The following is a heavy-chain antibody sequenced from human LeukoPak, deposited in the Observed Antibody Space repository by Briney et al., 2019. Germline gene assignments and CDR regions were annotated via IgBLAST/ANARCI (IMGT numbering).Heavy chain of an antibody. CDR2: IYYSGST. CDR3: ARESLEYYYDSSGYSSSFDY. V-gene: IGHV4-30-4*01. Sequence: SETLSLTCTVSGGSISSGDYYWSWIRQPPGKGLEWIGYIYYSGSTYYNPFLKSRVTISVDTSKNQFSLKLSSVTAADTAVYYCARESLEYYYDSSGYSSSFDYWGQGTLVTVSS. J-gene: IGHJ4*02. D-gene: IGHD3-22*01. CDR1: GGSISSGDYY.